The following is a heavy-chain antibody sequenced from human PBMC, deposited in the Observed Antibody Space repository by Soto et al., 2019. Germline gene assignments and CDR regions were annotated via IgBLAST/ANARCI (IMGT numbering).Heavy chain of an antibody. CDR3: ARGIAAAGPKLDY. Sequence: EVQLVESGGGLVQPGGSLRLSCAASGFTFSSYSMNWVRQAPGKGLEWVSYISSATTTKYYADSVKGRFTISRDNAKNSLYLQMNSLRADDTAVYYCARGIAAAGPKLDYWGQGTLVTVSS. V-gene: IGHV3-48*01. D-gene: IGHD6-13*01. CDR1: GFTFSSYS. CDR2: ISSATTTK. J-gene: IGHJ4*02.